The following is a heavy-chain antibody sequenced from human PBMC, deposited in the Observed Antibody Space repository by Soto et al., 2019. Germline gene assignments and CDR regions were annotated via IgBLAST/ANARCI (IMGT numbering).Heavy chain of an antibody. CDR2: ISGSGGST. V-gene: IGHV3-23*01. CDR3: AKDRAGYCSGGICYSAIGKDYYYGMDV. J-gene: IGHJ6*02. D-gene: IGHD2-15*01. CDR1: GFTFSNYA. Sequence: EVQLLESGGGLVQPGGSLRLSCAASGFTFSNYALTWVRQAPGKGLKWVSAISGSGGSTYYADSVKGRFTISRDNSKNTLYLQMNSLRVEDTAVYYCAKDRAGYCSGGICYSAIGKDYYYGMDVWGQGTTVTVSS.